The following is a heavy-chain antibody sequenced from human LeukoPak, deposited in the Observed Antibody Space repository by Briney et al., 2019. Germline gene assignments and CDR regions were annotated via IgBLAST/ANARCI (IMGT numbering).Heavy chain of an antibody. CDR2: ISGSGGTT. CDR1: GFTFSTYA. D-gene: IGHD2-15*01. Sequence: PGGSLRLSCAASGFTFSTYAMSWVRQAPGKGLEWVSVISGSGGTTYYADSVKGRFTISKDNSKNTLYLQMNSLRVEDTAVYYCVKDLVRYCSGGSCPRYFDYWGQGTLVTVSS. J-gene: IGHJ4*02. CDR3: VKDLVRYCSGGSCPRYFDY. V-gene: IGHV3-23*01.